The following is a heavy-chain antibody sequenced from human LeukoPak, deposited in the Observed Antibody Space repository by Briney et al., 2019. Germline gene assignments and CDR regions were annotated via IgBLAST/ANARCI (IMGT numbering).Heavy chain of an antibody. D-gene: IGHD2-2*01. Sequence: GGSLRLSRAASGFTFSRYAMSWVRQTPEEGLEWVSVISRGDGSTYYADSVRGRFTISRDDSGNTLFLQMNSLRAEDTAVYYCARQVSCDTTTCYAGMPPDYWGQGTLVTVSS. V-gene: IGHV3-23*01. CDR3: ARQVSCDTTTCYAGMPPDY. CDR1: GFTFSRYA. CDR2: ISRGDGST. J-gene: IGHJ4*02.